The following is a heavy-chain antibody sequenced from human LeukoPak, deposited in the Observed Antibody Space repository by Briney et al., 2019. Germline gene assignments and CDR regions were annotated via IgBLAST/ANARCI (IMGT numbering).Heavy chain of an antibody. CDR3: ARGGVIVVVPADIPRFDP. V-gene: IGHV1-69*01. CDR1: GGTFSSYA. J-gene: IGHJ5*02. Sequence: ASVKVSCKASGGTFSSYAISWVRQAPGQGLEWMGGIIPIFGTANYAQKFQGRVTITADESTSTAYMELSSLRSEDTAVYYCARGGVIVVVPADIPRFDPWGQGTLVTVSS. D-gene: IGHD2-2*02. CDR2: IIPIFGTA.